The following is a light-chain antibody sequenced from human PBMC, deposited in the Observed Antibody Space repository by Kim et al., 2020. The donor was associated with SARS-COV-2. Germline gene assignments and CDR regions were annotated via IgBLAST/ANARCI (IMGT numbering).Light chain of an antibody. J-gene: IGKJ1*01. CDR2: TAL. V-gene: IGKV1-17*02. CDR3: LQHNTYPWT. Sequence: DIQMTQSPSSLSASIGDRVTITCRASQGIGNDLGWYQQKPGKPPKRLIHTALSLQSGVPLRFSGSGSGTEFTLTISNLQSEDFATYYCLQHNTYPWTFGQGTKVDIK. CDR1: QGIGND.